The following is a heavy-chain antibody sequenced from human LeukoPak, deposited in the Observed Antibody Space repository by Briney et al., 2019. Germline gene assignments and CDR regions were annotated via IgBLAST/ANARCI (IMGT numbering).Heavy chain of an antibody. J-gene: IGHJ4*02. Sequence: ASVKVSCKASGYTFTGYYMHWVRQSPGQGLERRGWISAYNGNTNYAQKLQCRVTMTTDTSTSTAYMELRSLRSDDTAVYYCARVDPGGYYDILTGPRGYYFDYWGQGTLVTVSS. CDR1: GYTFTGYY. CDR2: ISAYNGNT. D-gene: IGHD3-9*01. CDR3: ARVDPGGYYDILTGPRGYYFDY. V-gene: IGHV1-18*04.